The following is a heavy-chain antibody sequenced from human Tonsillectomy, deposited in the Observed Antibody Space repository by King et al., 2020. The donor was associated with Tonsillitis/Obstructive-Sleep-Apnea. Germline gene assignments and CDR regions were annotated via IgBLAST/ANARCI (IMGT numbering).Heavy chain of an antibody. J-gene: IGHJ4*02. V-gene: IGHV1-46*01. Sequence: QLVQSGAEVKKPGASVKVSCKASGYTFTSYYMHWVRHAPGQGLEWMGIINPSGGSTSYAQKFQGRVTMTRDTSTSTVYMELSSLRSEDTAVYYCAREGTTVTDFDYWGQGTLVTVSS. CDR3: AREGTTVTDFDY. CDR1: GYTFTSYY. CDR2: INPSGGST. D-gene: IGHD4-17*01.